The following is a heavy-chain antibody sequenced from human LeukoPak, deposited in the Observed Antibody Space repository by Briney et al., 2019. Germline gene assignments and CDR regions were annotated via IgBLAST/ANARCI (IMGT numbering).Heavy chain of an antibody. CDR3: AWQLTKRYDS. Sequence: GGSLRLSCAASGFTFSSHAMHWVRQAPGEGLKWVAVISHDGGYQDYADSVKGRFTISRDNPRNTLYLQMNSLRSEDTAVYYCAWQLTKRYDSWGQGTLVTVSS. CDR2: ISHDGGYQ. V-gene: IGHV3-30-3*01. CDR1: GFTFSSHA. D-gene: IGHD5-24*01. J-gene: IGHJ4*02.